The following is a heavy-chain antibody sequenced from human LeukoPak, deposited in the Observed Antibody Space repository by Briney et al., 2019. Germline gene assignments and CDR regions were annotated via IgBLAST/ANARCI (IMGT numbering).Heavy chain of an antibody. D-gene: IGHD3-10*01. CDR2: INPSGGST. V-gene: IGHV1-46*01. J-gene: IGHJ4*02. CDR3: ARSRITMVRGVGLLGY. CDR1: GYTFTSYY. Sequence: ASVKVSCKASGYTFTSYYMHWVRQAPGQGLEWMGIINPSGGSTSYAQKFQGRVTMTRGTSTSTVYMELSSLRSEDTAVYYCARSRITMVRGVGLLGYWGQGTLVTVSS.